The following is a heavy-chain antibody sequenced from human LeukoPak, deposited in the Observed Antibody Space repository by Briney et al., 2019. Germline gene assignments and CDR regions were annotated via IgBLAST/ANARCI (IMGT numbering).Heavy chain of an antibody. CDR1: GGSFSGYY. J-gene: IGHJ4*02. V-gene: IGHV4-34*04. D-gene: IGHD4-17*01. CDR3: VRGSGDYSPHYFDY. Sequence: SETLSLTCAVYGGSFSGYYWSWIRQPPGKGLEWIGEINHSGSTNSNPSPKSRDTISVDTSKNQFSLKLSSVTAADTAVYYCVRGSGDYSPHYFDYWGQGTLVTVSS. CDR2: INHSGST.